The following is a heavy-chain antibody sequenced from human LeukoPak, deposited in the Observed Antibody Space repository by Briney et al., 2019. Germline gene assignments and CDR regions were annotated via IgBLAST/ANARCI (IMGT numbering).Heavy chain of an antibody. V-gene: IGHV1-3*01. J-gene: IGHJ4*02. Sequence: GASVKGSCKGSGYTFTSYAMHWVRQAPGQRLEWMGWINAGNGNTKYSQKFQGRVTITRDTSASTAYMELSSLRSEDTAVYRCARGGGSYYPDFDYWGQGTLVTVSS. D-gene: IGHD1-26*01. CDR1: GYTFTSYA. CDR2: INAGNGNT. CDR3: ARGGGSYYPDFDY.